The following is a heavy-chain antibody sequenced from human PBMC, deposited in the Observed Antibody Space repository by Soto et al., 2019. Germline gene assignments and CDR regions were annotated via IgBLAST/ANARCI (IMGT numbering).Heavy chain of an antibody. J-gene: IGHJ5*02. CDR3: ARDTMVRGVNNWFDP. CDR2: ISPYNGNT. V-gene: IGHV1-18*01. D-gene: IGHD3-10*01. Sequence: ASVKVSCKASGYTFTSYGISWGRQAPGQGLEWMGWISPYNGNTNYAQKLQGRGTMTTDTSTSTAYMELRSLRSDDTAVYYCARDTMVRGVNNWFDPWGQGTLVTVSS. CDR1: GYTFTSYG.